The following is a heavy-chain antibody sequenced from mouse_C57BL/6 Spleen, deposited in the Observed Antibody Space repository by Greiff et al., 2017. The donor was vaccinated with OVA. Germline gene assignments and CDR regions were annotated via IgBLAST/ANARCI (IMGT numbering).Heavy chain of an antibody. CDR1: GYTFTGYW. J-gene: IGHJ4*01. D-gene: IGHD1-2*01. Sequence: QVHVKQPGAELVRPGTSVKLSCKASGYTFTGYWIEWVKQRPGHGLEWIGEILPGSGSTNYNEKFKGKATFTADTSSNTAYMQLSSLTTEDSAIYYCARGAGYRGAMDYWGQGTSVTVSS. CDR3: ARGAGYRGAMDY. V-gene: IGHV1-9*01. CDR2: ILPGSGST.